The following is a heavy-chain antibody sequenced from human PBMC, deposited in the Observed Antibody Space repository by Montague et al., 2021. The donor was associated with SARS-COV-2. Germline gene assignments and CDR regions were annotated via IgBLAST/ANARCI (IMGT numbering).Heavy chain of an antibody. J-gene: IGHJ6*02. CDR3: ARQAQLFHRATDYYDMDV. V-gene: IGHV4-39*01. CDR1: GGSISSSSYY. D-gene: IGHD1-1*01. CDR2: IYYSGST. Sequence: SETLSLTCSVSGGSISSSSYYWGWIRQSPGKGLEWIGSIYYSGSTYYNPSLKSRVTISVDTSKKQFSPKVTPVTAADTAVYYCARQAQLFHRATDYYDMDVWGQGTTVTVSS.